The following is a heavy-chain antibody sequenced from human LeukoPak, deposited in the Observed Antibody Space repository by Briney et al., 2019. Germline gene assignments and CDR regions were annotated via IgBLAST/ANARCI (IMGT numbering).Heavy chain of an antibody. V-gene: IGHV4-39*07. CDR1: GGPVSSGNHF. CDR3: AIIGRQGLFDY. J-gene: IGHJ4*02. Sequence: SETLSLTCTVSGGPVSSGNHFWGWVRQSPGKTLEWIGGVFYSGSSYYNPSLMSRVTISVDTSKNQFSLKLSSVTAADTAVYYCAIIGRQGLFDYWGQGTLVTVSS. D-gene: IGHD1-1*01. CDR2: VFYSGSS.